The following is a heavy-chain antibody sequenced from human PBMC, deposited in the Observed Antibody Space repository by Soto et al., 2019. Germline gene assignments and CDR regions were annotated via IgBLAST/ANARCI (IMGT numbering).Heavy chain of an antibody. J-gene: IGHJ4*02. D-gene: IGHD6-19*01. CDR2: VSHDGRNT. CDR3: AKGGRQWLVTSDFNY. CDR1: GFTFSNYA. V-gene: IGHV3-30*18. Sequence: PGGSLRLSCAASGFTFSNYAMHWVRQAPGKGPEWVAAVSHDGRNTHYADSVKGRFTISRDSSKNTVSLEMTSLRAEDTAVYYCAKGGRQWLVTSDFNYWGQGDLVTVSS.